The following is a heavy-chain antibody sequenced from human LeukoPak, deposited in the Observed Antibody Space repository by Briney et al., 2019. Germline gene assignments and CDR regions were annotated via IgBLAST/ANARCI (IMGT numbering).Heavy chain of an antibody. V-gene: IGHV4-59*01. J-gene: IGHJ4*02. CDR1: GGSISSYY. CDR3: ASSIVRATTPPMVDY. CDR2: IYYNGST. Sequence: SETLSLTCTVSGGSISSYYWSWIRQPPGEGLEWIGYIYYNGSTNYNPSLKSRVTISVDTSKNQFSLKLSSVTAADTAVYYCASSIVRATTPPMVDYWGQGTLVTVSS. D-gene: IGHD1-26*01.